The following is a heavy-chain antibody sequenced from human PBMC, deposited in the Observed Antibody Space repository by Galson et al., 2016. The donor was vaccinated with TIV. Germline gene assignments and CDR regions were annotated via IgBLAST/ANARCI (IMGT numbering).Heavy chain of an antibody. V-gene: IGHV3-7*03. D-gene: IGHD6-13*01. Sequence: SLRLSCAASGFSISDYWMNWVRQAPGKGLEWVANIKQDGSEIYYVDAVKGRFTISRDNDKNPVVLQMNSLRAEDTAVYYCVRAIATLGSFWGQGTLVTVSS. CDR3: VRAIATLGSF. J-gene: IGHJ4*02. CDR1: GFSISDYW. CDR2: IKQDGSEI.